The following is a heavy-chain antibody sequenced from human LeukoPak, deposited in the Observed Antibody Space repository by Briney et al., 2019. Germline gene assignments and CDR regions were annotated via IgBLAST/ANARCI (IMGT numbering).Heavy chain of an antibody. D-gene: IGHD6-19*01. Sequence: GASVKVSCKASGYTFTGYYMHWVRQAPGQGLEWMGWINPNSGGTNYAQKFQGRDTMTRDTSISTAYMELSRLRSDDTAVYYCARERPRPLAVAALNYFDYWGQGTLVTVSS. V-gene: IGHV1-2*02. J-gene: IGHJ4*02. CDR2: INPNSGGT. CDR3: ARERPRPLAVAALNYFDY. CDR1: GYTFTGYY.